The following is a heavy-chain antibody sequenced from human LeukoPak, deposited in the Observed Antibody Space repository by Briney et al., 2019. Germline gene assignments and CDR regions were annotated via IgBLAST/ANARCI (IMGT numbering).Heavy chain of an antibody. V-gene: IGHV4-39*01. CDR3: ARNLGQTWGTVTTDLWYFDH. CDR1: GASIITTNYY. Sequence: SETLSLTCTVSGASIITTNYYWGWIRQPPGKGLEWIGSISYSGNAYYNPSLRSRLSISMDASKDQFSLKVRSVTAADTAVYYCARNLGQTWGTVTTDLWYFDHWGQGTLVPVSS. CDR2: ISYSGNA. J-gene: IGHJ4*02. D-gene: IGHD4-11*01.